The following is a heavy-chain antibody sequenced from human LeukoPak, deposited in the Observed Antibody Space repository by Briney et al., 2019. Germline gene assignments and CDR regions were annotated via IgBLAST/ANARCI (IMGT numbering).Heavy chain of an antibody. CDR1: GFTFSSYA. CDR3: ARDGYYYDSSGYPGSIDY. Sequence: GGSLRLSCAASGFTFSSYAMHWVRQAPGKGLGWVAVISYDGSNKYYADSVKGRFTISRDNSKNTLYLQMNSLRAEDTAVYYCARDGYYYDSSGYPGSIDYWGQGTLVTVSS. J-gene: IGHJ4*02. D-gene: IGHD3-22*01. CDR2: ISYDGSNK. V-gene: IGHV3-30-3*01.